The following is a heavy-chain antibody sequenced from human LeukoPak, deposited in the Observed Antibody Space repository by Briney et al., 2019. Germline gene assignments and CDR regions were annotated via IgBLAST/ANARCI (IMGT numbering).Heavy chain of an antibody. CDR1: GGTFSSYA. V-gene: IGHV1-69*04. D-gene: IGHD5-18*01. Sequence: ASVKVSCKASGGTFSSYAISWVRQAPGQGLEWMGRIIPILGIANYAQKFQGRVTITADKSTGTAYMELSSLRSEDTAVYYCATHTYGYGYYFDYWGQGTLVTVSS. CDR3: ATHTYGYGYYFDY. CDR2: IIPILGIA. J-gene: IGHJ4*02.